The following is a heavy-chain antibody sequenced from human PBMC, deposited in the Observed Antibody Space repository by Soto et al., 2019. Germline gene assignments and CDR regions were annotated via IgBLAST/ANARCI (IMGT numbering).Heavy chain of an antibody. CDR2: ISSNGIGT. CDR1: GFTLSSDA. V-gene: IGHV3-64*01. CDR3: ARRARADYYYMDV. D-gene: IGHD6-6*01. J-gene: IGHJ6*03. Sequence: EVQLVESGGGLAQPGGSLRLSCAASGFTLSSDAMDWVRQAPGMGLEYVSGISSNGIGTYYANSVKGRFTISRNNSKNTVYLQMDSLRPEDMAVYYCARRARADYYYMDVWGKGTTVTVS.